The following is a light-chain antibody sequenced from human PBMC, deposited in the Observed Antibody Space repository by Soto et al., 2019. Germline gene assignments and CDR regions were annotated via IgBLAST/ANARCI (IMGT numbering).Light chain of an antibody. CDR1: SSDVGGYNY. CDR3: CSYAGSYTHVV. V-gene: IGLV2-11*01. J-gene: IGLJ2*01. Sequence: QSALTQPRSVSGSPGQSVTISCTGTSSDVGGYNYVSWYQQHPGKPPKLMIHDVSKRPSGVPDRFSGSKSGNTASLTISGLQDEDEADYYCCSYAGSYTHVVFGGGTKLTVL. CDR2: DVS.